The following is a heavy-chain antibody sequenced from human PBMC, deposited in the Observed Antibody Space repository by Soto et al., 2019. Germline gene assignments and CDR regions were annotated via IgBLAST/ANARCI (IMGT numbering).Heavy chain of an antibody. Sequence: ASVKVSCKASGYTFTSYGISWVRQAPGQGLEWMGWISAYNGNTNYAQKLQGRVTMTTDTSTSTAYMELRSLRSDDTAVYYCARLETWGTTGTTWYYYYYMDVWGQGTMVTVSS. J-gene: IGHJ6*03. CDR2: ISAYNGNT. V-gene: IGHV1-18*01. D-gene: IGHD1-1*01. CDR3: ARLETWGTTGTTWYYYYYMDV. CDR1: GYTFTSYG.